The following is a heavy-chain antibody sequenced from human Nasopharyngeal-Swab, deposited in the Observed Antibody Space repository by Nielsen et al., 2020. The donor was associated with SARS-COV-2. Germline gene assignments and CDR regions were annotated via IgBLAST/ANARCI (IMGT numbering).Heavy chain of an antibody. Sequence: GSLRLSCTVSGYSISSGYYWGWIRQPPGKGLEWIGNISYSGSTNYNPSLKSRVTISVDTSKNQFSLKVNSVTAADTAVYYCARDPLGYMDVWGKGTTVTVSS. CDR1: GYSISSGYY. CDR3: ARDPLGYMDV. J-gene: IGHJ6*03. D-gene: IGHD7-27*01. CDR2: ISYSGST. V-gene: IGHV4-38-2*02.